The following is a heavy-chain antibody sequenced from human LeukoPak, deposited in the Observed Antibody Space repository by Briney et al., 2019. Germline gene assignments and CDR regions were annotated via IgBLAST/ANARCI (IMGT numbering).Heavy chain of an antibody. CDR2: ISAYNGNT. J-gene: IGHJ3*02. Sequence: ASVKVSCKAPGHTFTSYGISWVRQAPGQGLEWMGWISAYNGNTNYAQKLQGRVTMTTDTSTSTAYMELRSLRSDDTAVYYCARPVGTVAAQCDAFDIWGQGTMVTVSS. CDR3: ARPVGTVAAQCDAFDI. CDR1: GHTFTSYG. V-gene: IGHV1-18*01. D-gene: IGHD6-19*01.